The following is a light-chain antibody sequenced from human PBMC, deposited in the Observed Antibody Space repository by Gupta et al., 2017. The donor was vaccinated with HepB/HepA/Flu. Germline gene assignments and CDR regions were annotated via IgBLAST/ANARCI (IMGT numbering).Light chain of an antibody. CDR2: LSF. CDR3: RQAEQTPYT. Sequence: DMVVTHSPLSLIVTLGEPAAISCRSSQRLLEGNGHNYLDWYLQKPGQSPQILIYLSFNRASGVPDRVSGSGSGTDFTLKISRVEADDVGVYYCRQAEQTPYTFGQGTKLEIK. V-gene: IGKV2-28*01. J-gene: IGKJ2*01. CDR1: QRLLEGNGHNY.